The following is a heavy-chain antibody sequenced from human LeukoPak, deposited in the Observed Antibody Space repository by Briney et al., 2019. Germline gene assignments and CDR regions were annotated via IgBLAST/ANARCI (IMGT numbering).Heavy chain of an antibody. Sequence: GGSLRLSCAASGFMFSNNAMSWVRQAPGKGLEWVSGISTRGGGIYYAESVKGRFTISRDNSKNTLYLQMKSLRAEDTAVYYCAKDGFDYYDSSGYYYFDDWGQGTLVTVSS. J-gene: IGHJ4*02. CDR2: ISTRGGGI. V-gene: IGHV3-23*01. CDR1: GFMFSNNA. D-gene: IGHD3-22*01. CDR3: AKDGFDYYDSSGYYYFDD.